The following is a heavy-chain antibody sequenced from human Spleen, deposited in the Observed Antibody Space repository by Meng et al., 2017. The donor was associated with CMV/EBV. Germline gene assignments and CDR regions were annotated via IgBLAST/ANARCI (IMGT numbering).Heavy chain of an antibody. CDR2: IYYSGST. CDR1: GGSISSSSYY. Sequence: QLQLKGSGPGLVKPSAALSLTCTVSGGSISSSSYYWGWMRQPPGKGLEWIGSIYYSGSTYYNPSLKSRVTISVDTSKNQFSLKLSSVTAADTAVYYCARVPGLGEPFDYWGQGTLVTVSS. V-gene: IGHV4-39*07. J-gene: IGHJ4*02. CDR3: ARVPGLGEPFDY. D-gene: IGHD1-14*01.